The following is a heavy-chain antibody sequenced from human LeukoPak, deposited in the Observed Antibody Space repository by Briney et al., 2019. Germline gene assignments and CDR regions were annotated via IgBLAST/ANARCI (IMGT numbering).Heavy chain of an antibody. V-gene: IGHV3-23*01. CDR1: GFTFSSYA. CDR3: AKDRGSSGSARRVDY. CDR2: ISGSGDST. D-gene: IGHD2-15*01. Sequence: GGSLRLSCAASGFTFSSYAMSWVRQAPGKGLEWVSAISGSGDSTYYADSVKGRFTISRDNSKNTLYLQMNSLRVEDTAVYYCAKDRGSSGSARRVDYWGQGRLVTVSS. J-gene: IGHJ4*02.